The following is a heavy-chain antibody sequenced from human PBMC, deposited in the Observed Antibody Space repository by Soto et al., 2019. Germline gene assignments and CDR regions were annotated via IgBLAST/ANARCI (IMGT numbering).Heavy chain of an antibody. J-gene: IGHJ5*02. D-gene: IGHD6-19*01. CDR2: LYYTGST. Sequence: PSETLSLTCTVSGVPISNFYWSWIRQPPGKGLEWIGYLYYTGSTNYNPSLKSRVTMSLDTSNNQLSLKLTSVTAADTAVYYCARDLNLAVAGSLLNWFDPWGQGTLVTV. CDR3: ARDLNLAVAGSLLNWFDP. V-gene: IGHV4-59*01. CDR1: GVPISNFY.